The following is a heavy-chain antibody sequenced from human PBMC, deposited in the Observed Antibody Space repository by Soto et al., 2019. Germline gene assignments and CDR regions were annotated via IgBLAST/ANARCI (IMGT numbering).Heavy chain of an antibody. J-gene: IGHJ4*02. D-gene: IGHD1-1*01. CDR1: GFTFSSYA. CDR2: ISYDGSNK. Sequence: GGSLRLSCAASGFTFSSYAMHWVRQAPGKGLEWVAVISYDGSNKYYADSVKGRFTISRDNSKNTLYLQMNSLRAEDTAVYYCAKMGPGRYNWNPCPACLDYWGQGTLVTVSS. V-gene: IGHV3-30-3*02. CDR3: AKMGPGRYNWNPCPACLDY.